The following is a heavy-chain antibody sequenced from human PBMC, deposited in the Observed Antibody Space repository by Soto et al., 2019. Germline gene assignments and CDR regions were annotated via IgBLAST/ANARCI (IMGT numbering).Heavy chain of an antibody. D-gene: IGHD3-10*01. CDR3: ARDSNYYGSGSYRAYGAINWFDP. CDR1: GGTFSSYA. CDR2: IIPIFGTA. J-gene: IGHJ5*02. V-gene: IGHV1-69*13. Sequence: ASVKVSCKASGGTFSSYAISWVRQAPGQGLEWMGGIIPIFGTANYAQKFQGRVTITADESTSTAYMELSSLRSEDTAVYYCARDSNYYGSGSYRAYGAINWFDPWGQGTLVTVSS.